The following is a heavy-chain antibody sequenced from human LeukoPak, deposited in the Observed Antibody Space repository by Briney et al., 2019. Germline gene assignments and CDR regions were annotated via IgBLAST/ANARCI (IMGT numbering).Heavy chain of an antibody. V-gene: IGHV1-69*06. CDR1: GGTFSSYA. CDR3: ARAPFYGSGSYYTRTYYYYMDV. D-gene: IGHD3-10*01. J-gene: IGHJ6*03. Sequence: ASVKVSCKASGGTFSSYATSWVRQAPGQGLEWMGGIIPIFGTANYAQKFQGRVTITADKSTSTAYMELSSLRSEDTAVYYCARAPFYGSGSYYTRTYYYYMDVWGKGTTVTVSS. CDR2: IIPIFGTA.